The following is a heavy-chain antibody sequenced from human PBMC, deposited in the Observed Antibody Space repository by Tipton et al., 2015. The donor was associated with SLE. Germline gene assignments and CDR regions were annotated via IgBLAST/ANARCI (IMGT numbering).Heavy chain of an antibody. D-gene: IGHD7-27*01. V-gene: IGHV4-31*02. CDR2: IHRVGNT. CDR1: GASISSGHSY. J-gene: IGHJ3*01. CDR3: VRDLTGGYALYAFDV. Sequence: TLSLTCTVSGASISSGHSYWGWIRQYPGKGLEWIGYIHRVGNTSSNPSLKSRLTLSVELSQNQFSLKLTSLTAADTALYYCVRDLTGGYALYAFDVWGQGTLVTVSS.